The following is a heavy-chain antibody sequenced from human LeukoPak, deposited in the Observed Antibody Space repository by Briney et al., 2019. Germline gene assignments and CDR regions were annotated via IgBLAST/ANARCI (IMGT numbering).Heavy chain of an antibody. J-gene: IGHJ4*02. D-gene: IGHD4-17*01. Sequence: PSETLSLTCTVSGGSISSYYWSWIRQPPGKGLEWIGYIYYSGSPNYNPSLKSRVTMSLDTSRNQFSLKLTSVTAADTAVYYCTRTSASTAIDYWGPGTLVTVSS. CDR3: TRTSASTAIDY. V-gene: IGHV4-59*01. CDR2: IYYSGSP. CDR1: GGSISSYY.